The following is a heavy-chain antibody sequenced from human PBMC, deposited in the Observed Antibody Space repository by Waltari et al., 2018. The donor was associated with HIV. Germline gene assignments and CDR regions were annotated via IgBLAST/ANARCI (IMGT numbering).Heavy chain of an antibody. D-gene: IGHD3-16*01. Sequence: DVQLVESGGGLVKPGGSLRLACAGSGFSFSYYSMNWVRQAPGKGVEWVSSISRDSRYIYYADSVKGRFTISRDNARNSLFLQMNSLRADDRAVYYCVRGGEGTYGDHWGQGTLVTVSS. CDR3: VRGGEGTYGDH. V-gene: IGHV3-21*01. J-gene: IGHJ4*02. CDR1: GFSFSYYS. CDR2: ISRDSRYI.